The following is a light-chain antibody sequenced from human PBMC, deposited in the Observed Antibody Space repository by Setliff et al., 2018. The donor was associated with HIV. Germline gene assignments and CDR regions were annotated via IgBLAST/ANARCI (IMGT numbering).Light chain of an antibody. Sequence: QSVLAQPPSVSGSPGQSVTISCTGTSSDVGTYNRVAWYQQTPGTAPKLMIYEVNNRPSGVPDRFSGSSSGNTASLTISGLQAEDEADYYCSSYASTSYGSSGTYVFGTGTKGTVL. CDR2: EVN. V-gene: IGLV2-18*02. J-gene: IGLJ1*01. CDR1: SSDVGTYNR. CDR3: SSYASTSYGSSGTYV.